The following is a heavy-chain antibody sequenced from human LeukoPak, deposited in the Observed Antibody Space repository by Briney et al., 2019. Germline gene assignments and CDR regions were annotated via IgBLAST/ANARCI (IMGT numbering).Heavy chain of an antibody. CDR3: TRFAEQHVRTAEEY. J-gene: IGHJ4*02. V-gene: IGHV3-11*01. CDR2: ISSSGSTI. D-gene: IGHD6-6*01. CDR1: GFTFSDYY. Sequence: GGSLRLSCAASGFTFSDYYMSWIRQAPGKGLEWVSYISSSGSTIYYADSAKRRFTISRDNVKNSLYLQMHSLRAEDTAVYYCTRFAEQHVRTAEEYWGQRTLDTVPS.